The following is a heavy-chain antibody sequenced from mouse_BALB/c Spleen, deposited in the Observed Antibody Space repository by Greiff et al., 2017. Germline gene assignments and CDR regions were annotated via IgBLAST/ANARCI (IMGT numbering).Heavy chain of an antibody. J-gene: IGHJ2*01. CDR2: ISSGSSTI. Sequence: EVKLMESGGGLVQPGGSRKLSCAASGFTFSSFGMHWVRQAPEKGLEWVAYISSGSSTIYYADTVKGRFTISRDNPKNTLFLHMTSLRSEDTAMYYWARSYYDNYGYFDYWGQGTTLTVSS. V-gene: IGHV5-17*02. CDR3: ARSYYDNYGYFDY. CDR1: GFTFSSFG. D-gene: IGHD2-10*01.